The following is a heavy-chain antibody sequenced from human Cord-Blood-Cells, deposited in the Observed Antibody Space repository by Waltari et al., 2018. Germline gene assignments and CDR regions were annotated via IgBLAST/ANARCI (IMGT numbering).Heavy chain of an antibody. Sequence: QLQLQESGPGLVKPSETLSLTCTVSGGSISSSSYYWGWIRQPPGKGLEWIGSIYYIGSTYYNPSLKSRGTISVDTSKNQFSLKLSSVTAADTAVYYCARHGENANWFDPWGQGTLVTVSS. CDR3: ARHGENANWFDP. V-gene: IGHV4-39*01. J-gene: IGHJ5*02. CDR2: IYYIGST. D-gene: IGHD1-1*01. CDR1: GGSISSSSYY.